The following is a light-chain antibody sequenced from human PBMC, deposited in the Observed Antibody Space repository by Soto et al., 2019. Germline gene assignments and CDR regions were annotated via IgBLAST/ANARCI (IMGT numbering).Light chain of an antibody. V-gene: IGLV2-14*01. CDR3: SSYTGSSTFV. Sequence: QSALTQPASVSGSPGQSITFSCTGTSSDGGGYDYVSWYQQLPGKAPKLLIYDVNNRPSGVSHRFSGSKSGNTASLTISGLQAEDEGDYYCSSYTGSSTFVFGTGTKVTVL. J-gene: IGLJ1*01. CDR2: DVN. CDR1: SSDGGGYDY.